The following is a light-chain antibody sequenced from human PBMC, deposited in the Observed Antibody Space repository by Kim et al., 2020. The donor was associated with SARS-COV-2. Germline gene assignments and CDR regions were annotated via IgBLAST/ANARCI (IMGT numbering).Light chain of an antibody. Sequence: IHLTQSPSYLSASVGDRVTITCRASQGISSYLAWYQQIPGKAPNLLIYDATTLQSGVPSRFSGGGSGTDFTLTISSLQPEDFATYYCQQLNSFPPVFGPRTKVDIK. J-gene: IGKJ3*01. V-gene: IGKV1-9*01. CDR3: QQLNSFPPV. CDR2: DAT. CDR1: QGISSY.